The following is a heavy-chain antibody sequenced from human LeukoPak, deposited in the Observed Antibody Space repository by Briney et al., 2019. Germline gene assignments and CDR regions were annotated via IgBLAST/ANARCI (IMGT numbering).Heavy chain of an antibody. CDR3: ARDSCSGGSCQLDY. CDR1: GFTFSSYA. D-gene: IGHD2-15*01. Sequence: PGGSLRLSCAASGFTFSSYAMPWVRQAPGKGLEWVAVISYDGSNKYYADSVKGRFTISRDNSKNTLYLQMNSLRAEDTAVYYCARDSCSGGSCQLDYWGQGTLVTVSS. J-gene: IGHJ4*02. V-gene: IGHV3-30-3*01. CDR2: ISYDGSNK.